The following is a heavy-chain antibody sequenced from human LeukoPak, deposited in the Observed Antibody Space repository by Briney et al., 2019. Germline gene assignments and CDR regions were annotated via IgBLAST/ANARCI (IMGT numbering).Heavy chain of an antibody. D-gene: IGHD3-10*01. V-gene: IGHV3-30*18. CDR1: GFTFSSYG. CDR3: AKVGRANYYYYHYMDV. CDR2: ISYDGSNK. J-gene: IGHJ6*03. Sequence: GGSLRLSCAASGFTFSSYGMHWVRQAPGKGLEWVAVISYDGSNKYYADSVKGRFTISRDNSKNTLYLQMNSLRAEDTAVYYCAKVGRANYYYYHYMDVWGKGTTVTVSS.